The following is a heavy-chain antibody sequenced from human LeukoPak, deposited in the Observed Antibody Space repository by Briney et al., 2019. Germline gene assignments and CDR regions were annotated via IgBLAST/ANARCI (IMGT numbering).Heavy chain of an antibody. Sequence: SVTVSCKASGGTFSSYTISWVRQAPGQGLEWIGRIIPILGTANYAQTFQGRVTITTDESTSTAYMELRSLRSEATAVYYCARGLRVRGDYYYYYIDVCGKGTTVTVSS. CDR1: GGTFSSYT. D-gene: IGHD3-10*01. J-gene: IGHJ6*03. CDR3: ARGLRVRGDYYYYYIDV. CDR2: IIPILGTA. V-gene: IGHV1-69*16.